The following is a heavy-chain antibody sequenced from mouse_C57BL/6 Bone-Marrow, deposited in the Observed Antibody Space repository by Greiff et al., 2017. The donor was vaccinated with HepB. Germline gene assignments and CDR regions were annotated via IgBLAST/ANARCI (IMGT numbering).Heavy chain of an antibody. Sequence: QVQLQQPGAELVRPGTSVKLSCKASGYTFTSYWMHWVKQRPGQGLEWIGVIDPSDSYTNYNQKFKGKATLTVDTSSSTAYMQLSSLTSEDSAVYYCARRAYGSSYSYWGQGTTLTVSS. CDR2: IDPSDSYT. CDR1: GYTFTSYW. D-gene: IGHD1-1*01. J-gene: IGHJ2*01. CDR3: ARRAYGSSYSY. V-gene: IGHV1-59*01.